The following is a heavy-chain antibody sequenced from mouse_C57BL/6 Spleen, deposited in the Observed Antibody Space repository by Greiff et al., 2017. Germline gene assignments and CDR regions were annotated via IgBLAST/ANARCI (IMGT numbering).Heavy chain of an antibody. CDR1: GYAFSSSW. CDR3: ARGFLYYYAMDY. D-gene: IGHD6-2*01. V-gene: IGHV1-82*01. J-gene: IGHJ4*01. CDR2: IYPGDGDT. Sequence: QVQLQQSGPELVKPVASVKISCKASGYAFSSSWMNWVKQRPGKGLEWIGRIYPGDGDTNYNGKFKGKATLTADKSSSTAYMQLSSLTSEDSAVYFCARGFLYYYAMDYWGQGTSVTVSS.